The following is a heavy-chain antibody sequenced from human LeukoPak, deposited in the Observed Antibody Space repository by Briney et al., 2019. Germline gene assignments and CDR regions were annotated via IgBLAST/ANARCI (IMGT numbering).Heavy chain of an antibody. Sequence: ASVKVSCKSSGYTFTSYYMHWVRQAPGQGLEWMGILNPGGGSTSYAQKFQGRIIMTRDTSTSTVYMELSSLRSEDTAVYYCARETLLNHYDSSAVFDIWGQGTMVTLSS. CDR2: LNPGGGST. CDR1: GYTFTSYY. J-gene: IGHJ3*02. D-gene: IGHD3-22*01. CDR3: ARETLLNHYDSSAVFDI. V-gene: IGHV1-46*01.